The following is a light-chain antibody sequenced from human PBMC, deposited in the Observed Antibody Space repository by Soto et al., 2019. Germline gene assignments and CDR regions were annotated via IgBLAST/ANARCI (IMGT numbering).Light chain of an antibody. V-gene: IGLV2-14*01. Sequence: QSALTQPASVSGSPGQSITISCTGTSSDVGGYDYVSWYQLHPGKAPKLMVFEVSNRPSGVSYRFSGSKSGNTASLTISGLQAEDEGDYYCTSYTSRSTVMFGGGTKLTVL. CDR3: TSYTSRSTVM. CDR1: SSDVGGYDY. J-gene: IGLJ3*02. CDR2: EVS.